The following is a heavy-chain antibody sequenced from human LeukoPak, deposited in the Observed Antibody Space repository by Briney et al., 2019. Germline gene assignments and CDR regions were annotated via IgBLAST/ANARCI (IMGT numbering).Heavy chain of an antibody. CDR1: GFTFSSYS. Sequence: GGSLRLSCAASGFTFSSYSMNWVRQAPGKGLEWVSSISSSSSYIYYADSVKGRFTISRDNAKNSLYLQMNSLRAEDTAVYYCAREITGTTSSFDSWGQGTLVTVSS. V-gene: IGHV3-21*01. CDR3: AREITGTTSSFDS. J-gene: IGHJ4*02. CDR2: ISSSSSYI. D-gene: IGHD1-20*01.